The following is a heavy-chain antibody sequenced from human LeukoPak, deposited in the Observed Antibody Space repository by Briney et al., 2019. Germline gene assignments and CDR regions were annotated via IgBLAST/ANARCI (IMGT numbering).Heavy chain of an antibody. V-gene: IGHV4-59*10. CDR3: VRGGELVGSYFDY. CDR1: GGSFSGYY. D-gene: IGHD3-16*01. J-gene: IGHJ4*02. CDR2: IYTSGST. Sequence: PSETLSLTCAVYGGSFSGYYWSWIRQPAGKGLEWIGRIYTSGSTNYNPSLKSRVTMSVDTSKNQFSLKLSSVTAADTAVYYCVRGGELVGSYFDYWGLGTLVTVSS.